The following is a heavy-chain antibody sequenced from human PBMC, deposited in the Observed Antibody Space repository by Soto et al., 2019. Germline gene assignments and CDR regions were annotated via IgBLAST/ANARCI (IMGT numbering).Heavy chain of an antibody. CDR2: ITPLFGTT. Sequence: QVQLVQSGAEVRRTWSSVKVSCKASGGSFSYYAFSWVRQGPGQGLEWMGGITPLFGTTKYEQTFQGRVTISADESTKIVYMELSSLRYEDTAVYYCARSGEAYYDVLTGYYKGSWFDPWGQGTLVTVSS. CDR1: GGSFSYYA. CDR3: ARSGEAYYDVLTGYYKGSWFDP. J-gene: IGHJ5*02. V-gene: IGHV1-69*01. D-gene: IGHD3-9*01.